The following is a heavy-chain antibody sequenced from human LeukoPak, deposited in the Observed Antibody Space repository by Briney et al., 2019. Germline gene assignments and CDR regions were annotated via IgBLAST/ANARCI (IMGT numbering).Heavy chain of an antibody. CDR1: GFTFSSYS. Sequence: GGSLRLSCAASGFTFSSYSMNWVRQAPGKGLEWVAFIRYDGSNKYYADSVKGRFTISRDNSKNTLYLQMNSLRAEDTAVYYCAKDKSIVRRDAFDIWGQGTMVTVSS. CDR3: AKDKSIVRRDAFDI. CDR2: IRYDGSNK. V-gene: IGHV3-30*02. D-gene: IGHD3-16*02. J-gene: IGHJ3*02.